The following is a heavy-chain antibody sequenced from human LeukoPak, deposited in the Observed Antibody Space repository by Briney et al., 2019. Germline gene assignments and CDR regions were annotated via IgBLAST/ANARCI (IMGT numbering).Heavy chain of an antibody. CDR3: TPSLYDILTGSDY. CDR1: GFTFSGSA. Sequence: GGSLRLSCAASGFTFSGSAMHWVRQASGKGLEWVGRIRSKANSYATAYAASVKGRFTISRDDSKNTAYLQMNSLKTEDTAVYYCTPSLYDILTGSDYWGQGTLVAVSS. CDR2: IRSKANSYAT. J-gene: IGHJ4*02. V-gene: IGHV3-73*01. D-gene: IGHD3-9*01.